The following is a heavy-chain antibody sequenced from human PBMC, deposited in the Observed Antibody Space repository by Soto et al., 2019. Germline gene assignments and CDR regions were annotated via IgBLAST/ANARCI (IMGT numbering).Heavy chain of an antibody. J-gene: IGHJ6*04. CDR2: ISAYNGNT. CDR3: ARFSGGSYNTYYFYYGMDV. D-gene: IGHD2-15*01. V-gene: IGHV1-18*04. Sequence: ASVKVSCKASGYTFTSYGISWVRQAPGQGLDWMGWISAYNGNTKYAQDLQGRVTMTTDTSTSTAYMELRSLRSDDTAMYYCARFSGGSYNTYYFYYGMDVWGKGTTGTVSS. CDR1: GYTFTSYG.